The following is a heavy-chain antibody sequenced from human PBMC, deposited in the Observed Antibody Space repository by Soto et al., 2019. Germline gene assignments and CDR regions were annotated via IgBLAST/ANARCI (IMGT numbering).Heavy chain of an antibody. Sequence: QIQLLQSGAEVKKPGASVKVTCKASGYTFRNFGISWVRQAPGQGLEWMGWISAYNANANYAQKFQGRLTMTADTSTSTAHMELRSLRSDDTAVYYCARENSYFDYWGQGTLVTVSS. CDR2: ISAYNANA. J-gene: IGHJ4*02. CDR3: ARENSYFDY. V-gene: IGHV1-18*01. CDR1: GYTFRNFG.